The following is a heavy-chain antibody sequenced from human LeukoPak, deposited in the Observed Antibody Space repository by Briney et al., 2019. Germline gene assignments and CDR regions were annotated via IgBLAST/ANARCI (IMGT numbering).Heavy chain of an antibody. CDR3: ADESAAGFDH. V-gene: IGHV3-23*01. Sequence: QPGGSLRLSCAASGFTFSSYAMSWVRQAPGKGLEWVSVISGSGGNTYYADSVKGRFTISRDNSKNTLYPQIYSLRVEDTAVYYCADESAAGFDHWGQGTLVSVSS. CDR2: ISGSGGNT. D-gene: IGHD6-19*01. J-gene: IGHJ4*02. CDR1: GFTFSSYA.